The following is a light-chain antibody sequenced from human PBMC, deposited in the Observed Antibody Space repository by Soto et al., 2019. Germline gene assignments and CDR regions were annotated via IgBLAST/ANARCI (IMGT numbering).Light chain of an antibody. CDR3: QQRSNWPVT. J-gene: IGKJ1*01. CDR1: KSVSSY. Sequence: EIVLTQSPGTLSLSPGERATLSCRASKSVSSYLAWYQQKPGQAPRLLIYDASTRATGISARFSGSGSGTDFTLTISSLEPEDFALYYCQQRSNWPVTFGKGTKVEVK. V-gene: IGKV3-11*01. CDR2: DAS.